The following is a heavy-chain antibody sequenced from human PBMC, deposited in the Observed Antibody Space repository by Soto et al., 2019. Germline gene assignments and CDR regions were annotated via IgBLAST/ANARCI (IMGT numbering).Heavy chain of an antibody. J-gene: IGHJ4*02. CDR1: GFTFSSYA. D-gene: IGHD6-19*01. CDR2: FSGSGGST. CDR3: AKDRRIAVAGWAFDY. V-gene: IGHV3-23*01. Sequence: EVQLLESGGGLVQPGGSLRLSCAASGFTFSSYAMSWVRQAPGKGLEWVSAFSGSGGSTYYADSVKGRFTISRDNSKNTLYLQMNSLRAEDTAVYYCAKDRRIAVAGWAFDYWGQGTLVTVSS.